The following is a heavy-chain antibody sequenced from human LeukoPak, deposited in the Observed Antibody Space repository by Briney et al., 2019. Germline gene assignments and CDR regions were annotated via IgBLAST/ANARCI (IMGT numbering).Heavy chain of an antibody. CDR3: AKGFWSGYLDAFDI. CDR1: GFTFDDYA. CDR2: ISWNSGSI. Sequence: LRLSCAASGFTFDDYAMHWVRQAPGKGLEWVSGISWNSGSIGYADSVKGRFTISRDNAKNSLYLQMNSLRAEDMALYYCAKGFWSGYLDAFDIWGQGTMVTVSS. J-gene: IGHJ3*02. D-gene: IGHD3-3*01. V-gene: IGHV3-9*03.